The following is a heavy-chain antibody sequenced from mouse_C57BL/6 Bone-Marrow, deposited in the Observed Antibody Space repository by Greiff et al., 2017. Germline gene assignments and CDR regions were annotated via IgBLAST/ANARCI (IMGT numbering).Heavy chain of an antibody. J-gene: IGHJ1*03. CDR1: GFTFSSYA. V-gene: IGHV5-4*01. CDR2: ISDGGSYT. CDR3: ARRLWLLGYWYFDV. Sequence: EVQRVESGGGLVKPGGSLKLSCAASGFTFSSYAMSWVRQTPEKRLEWVATISDGGSYTYYPDNVKGRFTISRDNAQNNLYLQMSPLRSEDTAMYYCARRLWLLGYWYFDVWGTGTTVTGSS. D-gene: IGHD2-2*01.